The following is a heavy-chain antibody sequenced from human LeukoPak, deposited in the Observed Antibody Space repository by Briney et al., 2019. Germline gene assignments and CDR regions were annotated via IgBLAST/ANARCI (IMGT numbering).Heavy chain of an antibody. Sequence: SETLSLTCAVSGYPISSGYYWGWIRQPPGKGLEWIGSIYHSGSTYYNPSLKSRVTISVDTSKNQFSLKLSSVTAADTAVYYCARLGELLPYNWFDPWGQGTLVTVSS. CDR1: GYPISSGYY. J-gene: IGHJ5*02. CDR3: ARLGELLPYNWFDP. D-gene: IGHD2-15*01. V-gene: IGHV4-38-2*01. CDR2: IYHSGST.